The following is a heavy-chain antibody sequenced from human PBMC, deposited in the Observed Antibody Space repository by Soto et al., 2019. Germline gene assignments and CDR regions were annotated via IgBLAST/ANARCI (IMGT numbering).Heavy chain of an antibody. V-gene: IGHV3-11*05. CDR1: GFTFSDYY. CDR3: ARSRLVGAMSY. J-gene: IGHJ4*02. D-gene: IGHD1-26*01. CDR2: ISSSSSYT. Sequence: QVQLVESGGGLVKPGGSLRLSCAASGFTFSDYYMSWIRQAPGKGLEWVSYISSSSSYTNYADSVKGRFTISRDNAKNSLYLQMNSLRAEDTAVYYCARSRLVGAMSYWGQGTLVTVSS.